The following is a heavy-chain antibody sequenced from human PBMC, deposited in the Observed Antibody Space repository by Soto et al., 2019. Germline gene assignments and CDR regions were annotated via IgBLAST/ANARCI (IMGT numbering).Heavy chain of an antibody. CDR1: GFTFGTTD. V-gene: IGHV3-23*01. CDR3: VKNSGWFNT. D-gene: IGHD3-10*01. CDR2: IEGGGGIT. J-gene: IGHJ5*02. Sequence: QLLQSGGGLVQPGGSLTLSCAASGFTFGTTDMSWVRQAPGEGLEWVSTIEGGGGITYYADSVKGRFTISRDNSRNTVYLQKNSLRGDDTALYHCVKNSGWFNTWGQGALVTVSS.